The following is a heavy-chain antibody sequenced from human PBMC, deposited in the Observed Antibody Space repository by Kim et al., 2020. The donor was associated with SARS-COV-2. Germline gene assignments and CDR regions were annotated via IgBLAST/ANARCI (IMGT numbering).Heavy chain of an antibody. D-gene: IGHD3-10*01. J-gene: IGHJ4*02. CDR2: ISYSGIT. Sequence: SETLSLTCTVSVGTISGYYWSWTRQTPGKGLEWIGYISYSGITNYNPSLKSRVTISIDPSQIQFSLQLSSVHAADTAVYYCARHGQSSNTGENFDYWGQG. V-gene: IGHV4-59*08. CDR1: VGTISGYY. CDR3: ARHGQSSNTGENFDY.